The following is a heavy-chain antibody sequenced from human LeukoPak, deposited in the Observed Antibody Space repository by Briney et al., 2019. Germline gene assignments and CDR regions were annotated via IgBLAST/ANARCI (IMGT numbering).Heavy chain of an antibody. CDR1: GFTFSNYS. J-gene: IGHJ4*02. Sequence: GGSLRLSCAGSGFTFSNYSINWVRQAPGKGLEWVSSISPSSHYIYYADSVRGRFTISRDNARNSLYLQMNSLRDEDTAVYYCAREGASSQVRGVIGYWGPGTLVTVSS. V-gene: IGHV3-21*04. CDR3: AREGASSQVRGVIGY. D-gene: IGHD3-10*01. CDR2: ISPSSHYI.